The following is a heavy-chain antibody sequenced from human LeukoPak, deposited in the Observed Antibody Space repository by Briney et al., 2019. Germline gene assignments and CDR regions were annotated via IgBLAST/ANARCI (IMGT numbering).Heavy chain of an antibody. D-gene: IGHD3-16*01. CDR3: AGRDGLRGASSYYHVDA. Sequence: PGGSLRLSCAASGFTFSGYDMTWIRQAPGKGLEWLSYISSSGTITFYADSVKGRFTISRDNAKNSLYLHMDSLRAEDTAVYYCAGRDGLRGASSYYHVDAWGKGTTVTVSS. J-gene: IGHJ6*03. CDR2: ISSSGTIT. V-gene: IGHV3-11*01. CDR1: GFTFSGYD.